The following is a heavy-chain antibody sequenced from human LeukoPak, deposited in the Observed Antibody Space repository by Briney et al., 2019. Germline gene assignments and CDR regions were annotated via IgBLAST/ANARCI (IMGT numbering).Heavy chain of an antibody. CDR3: ASKAQGYCSGGSCYSGAAFDI. CDR1: GYTFTSYD. CDR2: MNPNSGNT. D-gene: IGHD2-15*01. Sequence: ASVKVSCKASGYTFTSYDINWVRQATGQGLEWMGWMNPNSGNTGYAQKFQGRVTMTRNTSISTAYMELSSLRSEDTAVYYCASKAQGYCSGGSCYSGAAFDIWGQGTMVTVSS. J-gene: IGHJ3*02. V-gene: IGHV1-8*01.